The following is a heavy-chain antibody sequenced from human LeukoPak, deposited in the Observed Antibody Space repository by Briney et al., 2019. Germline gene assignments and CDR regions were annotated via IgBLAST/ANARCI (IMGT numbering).Heavy chain of an antibody. CDR2: ISGRISAM. D-gene: IGHD5/OR15-5a*01. Sequence: GGSLRLSCAASGFTFNNYSRNWVRQAPGKGLEWVSYISGRISAMYYADSVKGRFTISRDNSKSSLFLQMNSLRTEDTALYYCARDHVYGGADYWGQGTLVTVSS. CDR1: GFTFNNYS. V-gene: IGHV3-48*04. CDR3: ARDHVYGGADY. J-gene: IGHJ4*02.